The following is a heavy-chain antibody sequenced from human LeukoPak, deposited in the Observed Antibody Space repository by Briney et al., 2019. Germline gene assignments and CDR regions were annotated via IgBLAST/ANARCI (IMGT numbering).Heavy chain of an antibody. CDR1: GFTFTNYA. J-gene: IGHJ6*02. D-gene: IGHD5-12*01. V-gene: IGHV3-23*01. CDR2: ISGSGDRT. CDR3: AKTGGSDADIRRVGSFYYYGMDV. Sequence: GGSLRLSCAASGFTFTNYAMSWVRQAPGKGLEWVSAISGSGDRTYYADSVKGRFTISNDNSKNTLYLQMNSLRAEDTAVYYCAKTGGSDADIRRVGSFYYYGMDVWGQGTTVTVSS.